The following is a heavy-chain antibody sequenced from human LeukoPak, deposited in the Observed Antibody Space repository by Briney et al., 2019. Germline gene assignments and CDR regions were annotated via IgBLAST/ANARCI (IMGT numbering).Heavy chain of an antibody. CDR1: GYTFTSYD. J-gene: IGHJ4*02. CDR3: ARYDFWSGFDY. Sequence: ASVRVSCKASGYTFTSYDIKWVRQGTGQGSEWMGWMNPKSGKTGYAQKFRGRGTITRNTSISTAYMDLSSLRSEDTAVYYCARYDFWSGFDYWGQGTLVTVSS. CDR2: MNPKSGKT. V-gene: IGHV1-8*03. D-gene: IGHD3-3*01.